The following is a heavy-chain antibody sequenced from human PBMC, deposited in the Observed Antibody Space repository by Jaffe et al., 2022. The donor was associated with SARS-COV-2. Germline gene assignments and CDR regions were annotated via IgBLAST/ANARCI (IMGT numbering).Heavy chain of an antibody. CDR3: ARDPWLSSGMDV. CDR2: ISYDGSNK. V-gene: IGHV3-30-3*01. Sequence: QVQLVESGGGVVQPGRSLRLSCAASGFTFSSYAMHWVRQAPGKGLEWVAVISYDGSNKYYADSVKGRFTISRDNSKNTLYLQMNSLRAEDTAVYYCARDPWLSSGMDVWGQGTTVTVSS. J-gene: IGHJ6*02. D-gene: IGHD6-6*01. CDR1: GFTFSSYA.